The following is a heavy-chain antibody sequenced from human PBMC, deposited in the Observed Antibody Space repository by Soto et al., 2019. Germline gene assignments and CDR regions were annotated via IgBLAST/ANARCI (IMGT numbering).Heavy chain of an antibody. CDR1: CGSIITDNW. Sequence: SETLSLTCAVSCGSIITDNWWRWVRQPPGKGLEWIGEMYHSGDSNFNPSLKSRVTISVDKSKNQFSMQMASVTAADTALYYCTRASASSMLRGVVINWGRGTQVTVSS. J-gene: IGHJ4*02. D-gene: IGHD3-10*01. CDR3: TRASASSMLRGVVIN. V-gene: IGHV4-4*02. CDR2: MYHSGDS.